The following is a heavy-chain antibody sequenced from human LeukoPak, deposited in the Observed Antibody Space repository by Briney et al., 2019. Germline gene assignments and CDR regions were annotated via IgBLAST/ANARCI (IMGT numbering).Heavy chain of an antibody. D-gene: IGHD1-26*01. Sequence: KFSETLSLTCTVSGGSISSYYWSWIRQPAGKGLEWIGRIYTSGSTNYNASLKSRVSMSVDTSKNQFSLKLSSVTAADTAVFYCARENSGSYREFDYWGQGTLVTVSS. V-gene: IGHV4-4*07. J-gene: IGHJ4*02. CDR1: GGSISSYY. CDR2: IYTSGST. CDR3: ARENSGSYREFDY.